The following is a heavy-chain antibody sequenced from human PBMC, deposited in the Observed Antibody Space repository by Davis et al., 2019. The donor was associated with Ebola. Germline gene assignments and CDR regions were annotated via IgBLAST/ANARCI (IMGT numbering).Heavy chain of an antibody. CDR3: ARSVLRFLRAGFDP. V-gene: IGHV1-69*04. J-gene: IGHJ5*02. CDR1: GGTFSSYV. Sequence: AASVKVSCKASGGTFSSYVISWVRQAPGQGLEWMGRIIPILGIANYAQKFQGRVTITADKSTSTAYMELSSLRSEDTAVYYCARSVLRFLRAGFDPWGQGTLVTVSS. D-gene: IGHD3-3*01. CDR2: IIPILGIA.